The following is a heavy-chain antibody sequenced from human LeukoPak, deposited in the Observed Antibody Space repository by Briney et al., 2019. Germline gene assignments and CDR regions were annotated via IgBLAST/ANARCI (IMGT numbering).Heavy chain of an antibody. Sequence: GGSLRLSCAASGFTFSSYWMSWVRQAPGKGLEWVANIKHDGSEKYYVRSVKGLFTISRDNAKKSVYLQMNSLRAEGTAVYYCARDFSGPWGQGTLVTVSS. J-gene: IGHJ5*02. CDR2: IKHDGSEK. CDR3: ARDFSGP. D-gene: IGHD3-10*01. CDR1: GFTFSSYW. V-gene: IGHV3-7*01.